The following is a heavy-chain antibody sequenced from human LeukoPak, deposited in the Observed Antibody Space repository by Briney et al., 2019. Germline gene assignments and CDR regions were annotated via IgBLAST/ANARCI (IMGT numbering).Heavy chain of an antibody. Sequence: SETLSLTCTVSGGSISGYYWGWIRQPPGKGLDWIGYIHYGGSSKYNPSLKSRVTISIDTSKNQFSLRLSSVTAADTAVYYCARGAAGYSYGWGQGTLVTVSS. D-gene: IGHD5-18*01. CDR1: GGSISGYY. V-gene: IGHV4-59*01. CDR2: IHYGGSS. CDR3: ARGAAGYSYG. J-gene: IGHJ4*02.